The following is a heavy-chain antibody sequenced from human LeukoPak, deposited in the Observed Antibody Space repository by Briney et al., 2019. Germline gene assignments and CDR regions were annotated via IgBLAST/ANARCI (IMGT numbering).Heavy chain of an antibody. D-gene: IGHD6-13*01. CDR2: ISSSSSYI. CDR3: ARDWPTIAAAGTIPEYFQH. V-gene: IGHV3-21*01. J-gene: IGHJ1*01. Sequence: GGSLRLSCAASGFTFSRYSMNWVRQAPGKGLEWVSSISSSSSYIYYADSVKGRFTISRDNAKNSLYLQMNSLRAEDTAVYYCARDWPTIAAAGTIPEYFQHWGQGTLVTVSS. CDR1: GFTFSRYS.